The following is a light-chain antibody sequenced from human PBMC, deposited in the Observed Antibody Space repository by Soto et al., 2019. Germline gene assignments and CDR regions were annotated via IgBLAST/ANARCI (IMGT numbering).Light chain of an antibody. CDR3: QQYNNWPPGT. J-gene: IGKJ2*02. CDR2: GAT. Sequence: EIVMTQFPATLSVSPGERATLSCRASQSVSSNLARYQQKGGQAPRLLMYGATTRATGVPARFSGSGSGTEFTLTISSLQSEDVAVYYCQQYNNWPPGTFGQGTKLEIK. V-gene: IGKV3-15*01. CDR1: QSVSSN.